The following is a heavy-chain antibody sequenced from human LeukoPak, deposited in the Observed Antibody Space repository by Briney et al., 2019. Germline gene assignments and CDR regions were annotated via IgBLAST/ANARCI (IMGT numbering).Heavy chain of an antibody. CDR1: GYTFTGYY. J-gene: IGHJ4*02. V-gene: IGHV1-2*06. Sequence: GASVKVSCKASGYTFTGYYMHWVRQAPGPGLEWMGRINPSSGGTNYAQKFQGRVTMTRDTSISTAYMELSRLRSDDTAVYYCARRTRQWLVRDLLDYWGQGTLVTVSS. CDR3: ARRTRQWLVRDLLDY. D-gene: IGHD6-19*01. CDR2: INPSSGGT.